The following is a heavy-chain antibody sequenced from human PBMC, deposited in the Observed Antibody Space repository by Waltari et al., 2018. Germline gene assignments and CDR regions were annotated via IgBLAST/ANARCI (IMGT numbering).Heavy chain of an antibody. CDR2: IYYSGSS. Sequence: QQESGPSLVKPSETLSLTCTVSYWSISSRSYYWGWIRLAPGKGLEWIGHIYYSGSSYNNPSLKSRITMSVDSSKNQFSLTLSSVTAAYTAVYYCARVLIRTSGLNFDSWGQGSLVTVSS. V-gene: IGHV4-39*07. CDR3: ARVLIRTSGLNFDS. D-gene: IGHD3-16*01. CDR1: YWSISSRSYY. J-gene: IGHJ4*02.